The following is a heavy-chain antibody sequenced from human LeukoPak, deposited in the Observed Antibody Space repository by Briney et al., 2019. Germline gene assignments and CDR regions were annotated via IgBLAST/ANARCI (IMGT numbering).Heavy chain of an antibody. CDR3: ARDRLAAAGVLQH. Sequence: GRSLRLSCAASGFTFSSYAMHWVRQAPGKGLEWVAVISYDGSNKYYADSVKGRFTISRDNSKNTLYLQMNSLRAEDTAVYYCARDRLAAAGVLQHWGQGTLVTVSS. CDR2: ISYDGSNK. V-gene: IGHV3-30-3*01. CDR1: GFTFSSYA. J-gene: IGHJ1*01. D-gene: IGHD6-13*01.